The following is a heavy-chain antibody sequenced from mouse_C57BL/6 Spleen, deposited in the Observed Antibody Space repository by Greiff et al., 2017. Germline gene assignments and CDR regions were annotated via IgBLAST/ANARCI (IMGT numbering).Heavy chain of an antibody. CDR1: GFTFSSYA. CDR3: AREVNSLYAMDY. D-gene: IGHD6-2*01. CDR2: ISDGGSYT. Sequence: EVKLMESGGGLVKPGGSLKLSCAASGFTFSSYAMSWVRQTPEKRLEWVATISDGGSYTYYPDNVKGRFTISRDNAKNNLYLQMSHLKSEDTAMYYCAREVNSLYAMDYWGQGTSVTVSS. V-gene: IGHV5-4*01. J-gene: IGHJ4*01.